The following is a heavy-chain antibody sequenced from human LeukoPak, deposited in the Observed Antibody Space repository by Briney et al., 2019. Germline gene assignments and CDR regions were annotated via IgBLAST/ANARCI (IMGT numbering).Heavy chain of an antibody. CDR1: GDSISCLY. Sequence: SETLSLTCTVSGDSISCLYWSWIRQPAGKRLQWIGRISTSGSTNYNPSLKSRVTMSVDRSTNELSLTVRSVTAADTALYYCARGLPSYGDYVDYYFYMDVWGKGTTVTVSS. CDR2: ISTSGST. D-gene: IGHD4-17*01. CDR3: ARGLPSYGDYVDYYFYMDV. J-gene: IGHJ6*03. V-gene: IGHV4-4*07.